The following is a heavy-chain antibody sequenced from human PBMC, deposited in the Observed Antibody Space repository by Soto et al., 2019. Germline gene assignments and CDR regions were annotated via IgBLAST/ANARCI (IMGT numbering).Heavy chain of an antibody. V-gene: IGHV3-30*18. Sequence: QVQLVESGGGVVQPGRSLRLSCAGSGFTFSSYGMHWVRQAPGKGLEWVAVISHDGSNKYFADSVKGRFTISRDNSQNTLYLQMNSLRAEDTAVYYCAKHLLAVAGYLHRMDVWGQGTPVTVSS. D-gene: IGHD6-19*01. CDR3: AKHLLAVAGYLHRMDV. CDR1: GFTFSSYG. CDR2: ISHDGSNK. J-gene: IGHJ6*02.